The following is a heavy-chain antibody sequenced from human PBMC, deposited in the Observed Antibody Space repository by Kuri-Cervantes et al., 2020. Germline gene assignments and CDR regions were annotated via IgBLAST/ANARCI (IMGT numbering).Heavy chain of an antibody. CDR3: TPPRTGTTTPGGY. Sequence: GGSLRLSCAASGFSFSNAWMNWVRLAPGKGLEWVGHIRPKTDGGTTDYAAPVKGRFAISRDDSKSTVYLQMNSLKTEDTAVYYCTPPRTGTTTPGGYWGQGTLVTVSS. V-gene: IGHV3-15*01. CDR1: GFSFSNAW. CDR2: IRPKTDGGTT. D-gene: IGHD1-1*01. J-gene: IGHJ4*02.